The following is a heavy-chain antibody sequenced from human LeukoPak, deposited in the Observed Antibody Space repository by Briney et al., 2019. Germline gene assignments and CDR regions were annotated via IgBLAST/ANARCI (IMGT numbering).Heavy chain of an antibody. Sequence: PGGSLRLSCAASGFTFSSYGMHWVRQAPGKGLEWVAFIRYDGSNKYYADSVKGRFTISRDNSKNTLYLQMNSLRAEDTAVYYCAKEWVAVAGTSGGLDYWGQGTLVTVSS. D-gene: IGHD6-19*01. CDR2: IRYDGSNK. V-gene: IGHV3-30*02. CDR3: AKEWVAVAGTSGGLDY. J-gene: IGHJ4*02. CDR1: GFTFSSYG.